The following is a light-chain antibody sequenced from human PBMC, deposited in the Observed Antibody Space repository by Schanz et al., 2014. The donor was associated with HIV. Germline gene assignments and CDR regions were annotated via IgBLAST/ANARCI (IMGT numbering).Light chain of an antibody. V-gene: IGKV1-33*01. CDR2: DAS. J-gene: IGKJ3*01. CDR3: QQYDTLPFT. Sequence: DIQMPQSPSSLSASVGDRVTITCQASQDISNYLNWYQQKPGKAPKLLISDASNLEIGVPSRFSGSGSGTDFTFTISSLQPEDIATYYCQQYDTLPFTFGPGTKVDIK. CDR1: QDISNY.